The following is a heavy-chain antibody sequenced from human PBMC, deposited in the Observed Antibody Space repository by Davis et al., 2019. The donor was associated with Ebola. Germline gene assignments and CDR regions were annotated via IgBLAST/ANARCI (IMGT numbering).Heavy chain of an antibody. CDR2: IYYSGST. CDR1: GGSISSSSYY. J-gene: IGHJ4*02. D-gene: IGHD3-3*01. CDR3: ARSTHLFRSWHY. Sequence: GSLRLSCTVSGGSISSSSYYWGWIRQPPGKGLEWIGSIYYSGSTYYNPSLKSRVTISVDTSKNQFSLKLSSVTAADTAVYYCARSTHLFRSWHYWGQGTLVTVSS. V-gene: IGHV4-39*01.